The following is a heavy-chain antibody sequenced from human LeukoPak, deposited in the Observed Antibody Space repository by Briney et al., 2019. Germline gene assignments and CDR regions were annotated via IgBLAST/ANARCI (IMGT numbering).Heavy chain of an antibody. V-gene: IGHV4-59*01. Sequence: SETLSLTCTVSGGSISSYYWSWIRQPPGKGLEWIGYIYYSGSTNYNPSFKSRVTISVDTSKNQFSLKLSSVTAADTAVYYCAGEPYYYDSSGPEADYWGQGTLVTVSS. J-gene: IGHJ4*02. D-gene: IGHD3-22*01. CDR2: IYYSGST. CDR1: GGSISSYY. CDR3: AGEPYYYDSSGPEADY.